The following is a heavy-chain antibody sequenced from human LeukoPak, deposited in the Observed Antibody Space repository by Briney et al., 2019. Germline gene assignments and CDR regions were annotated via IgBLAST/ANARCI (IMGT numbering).Heavy chain of an antibody. J-gene: IGHJ5*02. V-gene: IGHV4-34*01. CDR1: GGSFSGYY. Sequence: PSETLSLTXAVYGGSFSGYYWSWIRQPPGKGLEWIGEINHSGSTNYNPSLKSRVTISVDTSKNQFSLKLSSVTAADTAVYYCARGKYVLRWFGELLRQDWFDPWGQGTLVTVYS. D-gene: IGHD3-10*01. CDR3: ARGKYVLRWFGELLRQDWFDP. CDR2: INHSGST.